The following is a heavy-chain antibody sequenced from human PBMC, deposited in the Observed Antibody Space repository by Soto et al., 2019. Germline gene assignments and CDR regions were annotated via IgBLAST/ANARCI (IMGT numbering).Heavy chain of an antibody. V-gene: IGHV3-23*01. J-gene: IGHJ6*02. D-gene: IGHD6-19*01. CDR2: ISGSSSGT. Sequence: GGSLRLSCEASGFNFGAYAMSWVRQAPGRGPEWVSGISGSSSGTYYTDSVKGRFTISRDNSKNTVYLQMNSLRGEDTAVYYCAKDRSENFWVYYYAMDVWGQGTAVTVSS. CDR3: AKDRSENFWVYYYAMDV. CDR1: GFNFGAYA.